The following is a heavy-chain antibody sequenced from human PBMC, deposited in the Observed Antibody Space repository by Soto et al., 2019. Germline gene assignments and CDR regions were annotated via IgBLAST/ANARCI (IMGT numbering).Heavy chain of an antibody. D-gene: IGHD3-10*01. Sequence: QSQTLSLTCTVSGGSISSYYWSWIRQPPGKGLEWIGYIYYSGSTNYNPSLKSRVTKSVDTSKNQFSLKLSSVTAADTAVYYCARWGMLSYGSGQDMWYYFDYWGQGTLVTVSS. CDR2: IYYSGST. J-gene: IGHJ4*02. V-gene: IGHV4-59*08. CDR3: ARWGMLSYGSGQDMWYYFDY. CDR1: GGSISSYY.